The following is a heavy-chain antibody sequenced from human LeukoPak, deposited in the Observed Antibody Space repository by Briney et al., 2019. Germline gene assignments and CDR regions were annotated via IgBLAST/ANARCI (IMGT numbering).Heavy chain of an antibody. D-gene: IGHD3-10*01. V-gene: IGHV4-34*01. Sequence: SETLSLTCAVYGGSFSGYYWSWVRQPPGKGLEWIGEINHSGSTNYNPSLKSRVTISVDTSKNQFSLKLSSVTAADTAVYYCARGRITMVLWGQGTLVTVSS. CDR1: GGSFSGYY. CDR3: ARGRITMVL. CDR2: INHSGST. J-gene: IGHJ4*02.